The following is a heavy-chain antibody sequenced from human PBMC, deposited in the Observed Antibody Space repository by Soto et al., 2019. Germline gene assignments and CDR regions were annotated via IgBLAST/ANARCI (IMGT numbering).Heavy chain of an antibody. CDR3: VRDPATVTSYFDY. CDR1: GYRFSGYG. CDR2: IWYDGSKT. Sequence: QVQLVESGGGVVQAGRSLRLSCVVSGYRFSGYGMHWVRQAPGKGLEWGALIWYDGSKTDYADSVKGRFTISRDDSKSTLYLQMNSLRGDDTAVYYCVRDPATVTSYFDYWGQGTLVTVSS. D-gene: IGHD4-17*01. J-gene: IGHJ4*02. V-gene: IGHV3-33*01.